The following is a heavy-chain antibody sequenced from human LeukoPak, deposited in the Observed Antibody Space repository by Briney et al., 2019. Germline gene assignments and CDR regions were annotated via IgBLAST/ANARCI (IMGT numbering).Heavy chain of an antibody. CDR2: ISYYGSDK. J-gene: IGHJ4*02. V-gene: IGHV3-30*04. Sequence: GRALRLSCAASGFSFSNYVMHGFRQDPGKGLEWVAIISYYGSDKYYAESVKGRFTISRDNSKNTLFLQMNSLRGEDTAMYYCARVLTHFQFDCWGQGTLVTVSS. CDR1: GFSFSNYV. CDR3: ARVLTHFQFDC.